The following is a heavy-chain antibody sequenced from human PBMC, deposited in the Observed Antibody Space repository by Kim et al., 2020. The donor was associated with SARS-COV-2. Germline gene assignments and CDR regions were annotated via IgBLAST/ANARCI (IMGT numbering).Heavy chain of an antibody. V-gene: IGHV3-23*01. CDR3: AKVRPTVTTYFRGYFDY. CDR1: GFTFSSYA. CDR2: ISGSGGST. J-gene: IGHJ4*02. Sequence: GGSLRLSCAASGFTFSSYAMSWVRQAPGKGLEWVSAISGSGGSTYYADSVKGRFTISRDNSKNTLYLQMNSLRAEDTAVYYCAKVRPTVTTYFRGYFDYWGQGTLVTVSS. D-gene: IGHD4-17*01.